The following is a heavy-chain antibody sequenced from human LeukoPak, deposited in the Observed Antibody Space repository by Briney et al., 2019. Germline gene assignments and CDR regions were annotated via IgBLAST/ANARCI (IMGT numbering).Heavy chain of an antibody. CDR2: INWNGGST. J-gene: IGHJ4*02. CDR1: GFTFDDYG. D-gene: IGHD3-9*01. CDR3: ARGRRYDILTGYSY. Sequence: RPGGSLRLSCAASGFTFDDYGMSWVRQAPGKGLEWVSGINWNGGSTGYADSVKGRFTISRDNAKSSLYLQMNSLRAEDTALYYCARGRRYDILTGYSYWGQGTLVTVSS. V-gene: IGHV3-20*04.